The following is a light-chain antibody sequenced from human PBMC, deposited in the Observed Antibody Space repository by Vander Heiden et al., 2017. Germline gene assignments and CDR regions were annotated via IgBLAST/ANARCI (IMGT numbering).Light chain of an antibody. CDR2: KVS. CDR3: MQNTHWPLYT. V-gene: IGKV2-30*01. J-gene: IGKJ2*01. Sequence: DVVMTQSPLSLHVTLGQPASISCRSSHSLVYSDGNTYLSWFHQRPGQSPRRLFYKVSNRDSGVPDRFSGSGSGTDFTLKISRVEAEDVGVYYCMQNTHWPLYTFGQGTKLEI. CDR1: HSLVYSDGNTY.